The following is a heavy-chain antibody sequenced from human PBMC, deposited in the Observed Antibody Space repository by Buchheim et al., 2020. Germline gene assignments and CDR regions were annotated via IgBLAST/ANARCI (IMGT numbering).Heavy chain of an antibody. Sequence: VQLVESGGGLVQPGGSPRLSCAASGFTFTTSPMSWVRQAPGKGLEWVSAISASGAGTSYADSVKGRFTMSRDNSKNTLSLQMNSLRVEDTAVYYCAKNSVHGDWPEYWGQGTL. J-gene: IGHJ4*02. V-gene: IGHV3-23*04. CDR2: ISASGAGT. D-gene: IGHD4-17*01. CDR3: AKNSVHGDWPEY. CDR1: GFTFTTSP.